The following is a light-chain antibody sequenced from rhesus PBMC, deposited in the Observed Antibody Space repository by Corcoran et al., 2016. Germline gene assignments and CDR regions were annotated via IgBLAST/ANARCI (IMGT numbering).Light chain of an antibody. CDR3: QQYYDYPLT. CDR2: AVS. CDR1: QNIYTN. V-gene: IGKV1-44*03. J-gene: IGKJ4*01. Sequence: DIQMTQSPSALSASIGDRVPISCRASQNIYTNVAWYKPKPGKAPEFLIYAVSTLQTGIPSRFSGSGYGTDFTLTISSLQPEDSATYFGQQYYDYPLTFGGGTKVEIK.